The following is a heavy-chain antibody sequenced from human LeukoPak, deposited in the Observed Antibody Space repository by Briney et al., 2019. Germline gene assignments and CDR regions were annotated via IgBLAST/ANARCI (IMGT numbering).Heavy chain of an antibody. D-gene: IGHD3-22*01. CDR1: GFTFSSYA. V-gene: IGHV3-48*01. Sequence: PGGSLRLSCAASGFTFSSYAMSWVRQAPGKGLEWISYISSSSSTIYYADSVKGRFTISRDNAKNSLYLQMKSLRAEDTAVYYCARGYDSRGYYPDYWGQGTLVTVSS. CDR2: ISSSSSTI. J-gene: IGHJ4*02. CDR3: ARGYDSRGYYPDY.